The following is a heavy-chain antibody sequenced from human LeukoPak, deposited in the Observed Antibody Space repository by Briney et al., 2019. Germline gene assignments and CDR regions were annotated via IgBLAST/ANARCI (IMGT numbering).Heavy chain of an antibody. D-gene: IGHD3-16*02. Sequence: SETLSLTCTVSGGSISSYYWSWIRQPPGKGLEWIGYIYYSESTNYNPSLKSRVTISVDTSENQFSLKLSSVTAADTAVYYCARDRAFGGVIVPDYWGQGTLVTVSS. J-gene: IGHJ4*02. V-gene: IGHV4-59*01. CDR3: ARDRAFGGVIVPDY. CDR1: GGSISSYY. CDR2: IYYSEST.